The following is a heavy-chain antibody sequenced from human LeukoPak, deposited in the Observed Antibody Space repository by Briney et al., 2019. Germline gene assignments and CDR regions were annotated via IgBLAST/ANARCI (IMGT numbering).Heavy chain of an antibody. V-gene: IGHV3-7*01. CDR2: ISADGTEI. CDR1: GFSFRSYW. J-gene: IGHJ4*02. D-gene: IGHD3-16*01. Sequence: GGSLRLSCTASGFSFRSYWMSWVRQAPGKGPEWVANISADGTEIDYADSVRGRFSISRDNAKNSVSLQMSNLRVEDTAVYYCGRDEPGGYFVYWGQGTLVAVSS. CDR3: GRDEPGGYFVY.